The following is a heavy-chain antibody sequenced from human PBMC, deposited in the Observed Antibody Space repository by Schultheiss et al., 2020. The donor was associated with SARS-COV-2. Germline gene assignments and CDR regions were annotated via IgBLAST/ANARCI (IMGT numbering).Heavy chain of an antibody. CDR3: VKVPLDY. CDR2: ISSSGSTI. V-gene: IGHV3-11*01. CDR1: GFTFSSYA. Sequence: GGSLRLSCAGSGFTFSSYAMTWIRQAPGKGLEWISYISSSGSTIYYADSVKGRFTISRDNAKNSLYLQMNSLKTEDTAVYYCVKVPLDYWGQGTLVTVSS. J-gene: IGHJ4*02.